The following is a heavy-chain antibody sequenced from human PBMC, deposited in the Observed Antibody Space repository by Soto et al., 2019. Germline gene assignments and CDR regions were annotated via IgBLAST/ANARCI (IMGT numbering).Heavy chain of an antibody. CDR3: VRDSYGTA. V-gene: IGHV3-30*04. D-gene: IGHD1-26*01. CDR1: GFTFSRYP. J-gene: IGHJ5*02. CDR2: ISYDGSKT. Sequence: GGSLRLSCEASGFTFSRYPLHWVRQAPGKGLEWVAVISYDGSKTDYADSVKGRFTISRDNSKNTLYLQMNSLRAEDTAIYYCVRDSYGTAWGQGTQVTVSS.